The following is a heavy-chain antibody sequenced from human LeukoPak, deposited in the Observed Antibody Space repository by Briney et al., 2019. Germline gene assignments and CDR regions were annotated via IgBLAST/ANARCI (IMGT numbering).Heavy chain of an antibody. CDR2: IYYSGST. D-gene: IGHD1-1*01. CDR3: ARHVRGTTRNYYFDY. Sequence: SETLSLTCTVSGGSISSSSYYWGWLRQPPGQGLDWIGSIYYSGSTYYNPSLKSRVTISVDTSKNQFSLKLSSVTAADTAVYYCARHVRGTTRNYYFDYWGQGTLVTVSS. J-gene: IGHJ4*02. V-gene: IGHV4-39*01. CDR1: GGSISSSSYY.